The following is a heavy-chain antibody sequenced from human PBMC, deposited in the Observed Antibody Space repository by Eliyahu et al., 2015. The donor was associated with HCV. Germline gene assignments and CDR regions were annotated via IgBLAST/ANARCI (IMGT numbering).Heavy chain of an antibody. CDR3: ASGLWSGYHN. CDR2: IYFTGST. D-gene: IGHD3-3*01. Sequence: QVHLQESGPGLVKPSETLSLTCVVSGYSINSGYYWGWIRQPPGKGLQWIGSIYFTGSTRLHPSLRSRVTISVDMSKNQFSLKLSSVTAADTAVYYCASGLWSGYHNWGQGTLVTVSS. J-gene: IGHJ4*02. V-gene: IGHV4-38-2*01. CDR1: GYSINSGYY.